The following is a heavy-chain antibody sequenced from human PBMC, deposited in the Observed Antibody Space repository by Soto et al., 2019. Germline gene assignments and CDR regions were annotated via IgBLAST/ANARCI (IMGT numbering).Heavy chain of an antibody. D-gene: IGHD3-22*01. CDR3: ATPQDYDGCLDS. Sequence: GASVKVSCKASGYTFTSYAIHWVRQAPGQRLEWMGWINAGNGNTRYSQKFQGRLTLTRDTPGNTAYLELNSLISEDTAVYYCATPQDYDGCLDSWGQGTLVTVSS. CDR2: INAGNGNT. V-gene: IGHV1-3*01. CDR1: GYTFTSYA. J-gene: IGHJ4*02.